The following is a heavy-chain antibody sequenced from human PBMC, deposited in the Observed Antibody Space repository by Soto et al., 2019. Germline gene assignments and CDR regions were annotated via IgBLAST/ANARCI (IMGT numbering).Heavy chain of an antibody. CDR1: GDSGSSNRAA. J-gene: IGHJ6*02. CDR2: TYYRSKWYN. D-gene: IGHD6-13*01. Sequence: SQTLSLTCAISGDSGSSNRAAWNWIRQSPSRGLEWLGRTYYRSKWYNDYAVSVKSRITINPDTSKNQFSLQLNSVTPEDTAVYYCARSRAVAAAGSYYYYGMDVWGQGTTVTVSS. CDR3: ARSRAVAAAGSYYYYGMDV. V-gene: IGHV6-1*01.